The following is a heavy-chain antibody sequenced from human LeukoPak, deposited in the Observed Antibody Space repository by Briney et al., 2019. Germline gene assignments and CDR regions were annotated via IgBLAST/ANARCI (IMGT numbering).Heavy chain of an antibody. D-gene: IGHD3-22*01. CDR3: ARQHYYDSSGYYYDDSMYYFDY. J-gene: IGHJ4*02. V-gene: IGHV5-51*01. CDR2: IYPGDSDT. CDR1: GYSFTSYW. Sequence: GESLKISCKGSGYSFTSYWIGWVRQMPGKGLEWMGIIYPGDSDTRYSPSFQGQVTISADKSISTAYLQWSSLKASDTAMYYRARQHYYDSSGYYYDDSMYYFDYWGQGTLVTVSS.